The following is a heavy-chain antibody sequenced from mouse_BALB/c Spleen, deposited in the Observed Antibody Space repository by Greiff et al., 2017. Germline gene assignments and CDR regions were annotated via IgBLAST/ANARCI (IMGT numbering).Heavy chain of an antibody. D-gene: IGHD1-1*01. Sequence: EVQRVESGGGLVQPGGSLKLSCTASGFTFSSYTMSWVRQTPEKRLEWVAYISNGGGSTYYPDTVKGRFTIARDNSTNTLYLQMSSLKSEDTAMYYCATQWGYYSSSPYGYFDVWGAGTTVTVSS. CDR2: ISNGGGST. CDR3: ATQWGYYSSSPYGYFDV. V-gene: IGHV5-12-2*01. J-gene: IGHJ1*01. CDR1: GFTFSSYT.